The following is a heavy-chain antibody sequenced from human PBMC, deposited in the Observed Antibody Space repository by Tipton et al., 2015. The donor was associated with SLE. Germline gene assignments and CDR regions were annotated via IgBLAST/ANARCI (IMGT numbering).Heavy chain of an antibody. CDR1: GGSISGYY. CDR2: LYSSGST. J-gene: IGHJ3*02. D-gene: IGHD3-10*01. Sequence: TLSLTCTVSGGSISGYYWSWIRQSPGKGLEWIGDLYSSGSTNYNPSLQSRVTISVDTSKNQFSLKLSSVTAADTAVYYCARDPRGGDAFDIWGQGTMVTVSS. CDR3: ARDPRGGDAFDI. V-gene: IGHV4-59*12.